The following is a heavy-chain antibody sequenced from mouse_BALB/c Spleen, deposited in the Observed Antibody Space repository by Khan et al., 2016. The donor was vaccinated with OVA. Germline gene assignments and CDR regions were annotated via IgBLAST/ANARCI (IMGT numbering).Heavy chain of an antibody. J-gene: IGHJ3*01. D-gene: IGHD2-2*01. CDR2: IDPFSGGT. V-gene: IGHV1S135*01. Sequence: EVELVESGPELMKPGTSVKISCKASGYSFTTYYIHWVMQSHETSLEWIGYIDPFSGGTTYNQKFKGKATLTVDKSSNTAYIHLSNLTSEDSAVYYCTRHGYVAWFTYWGQGTLVTVSA. CDR1: GYSFTTYY. CDR3: TRHGYVAWFTY.